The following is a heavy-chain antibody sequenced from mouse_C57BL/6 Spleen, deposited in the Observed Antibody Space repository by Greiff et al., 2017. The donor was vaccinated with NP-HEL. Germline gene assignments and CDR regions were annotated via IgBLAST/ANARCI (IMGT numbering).Heavy chain of an antibody. J-gene: IGHJ2*01. CDR1: GYAFSSSW. D-gene: IGHD2-2*01. Sequence: VQGVESGPELVKPGASVKISCKASGYAFSSSWMNWVKQRPGKGLEWIGRIYPGDGDTNYNGKFKGKATLTADKSSSTAYMQLSSLTSEDSAVYFCARGYYGSYGRDYFDYWGQGTTLTVSS. V-gene: IGHV1-82*01. CDR3: ARGYYGSYGRDYFDY. CDR2: IYPGDGDT.